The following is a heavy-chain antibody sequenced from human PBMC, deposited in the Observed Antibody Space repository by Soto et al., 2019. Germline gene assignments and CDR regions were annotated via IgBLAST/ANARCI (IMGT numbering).Heavy chain of an antibody. Sequence: QVQLQESGPGLVKPSETLSLTCNVSGGSIRSYYWSWVRQPAGKALEWIGRIYTSGRTNYNPSIRSRVSISVDTSKNQLSLTVTSVTAAETAVYYCASEGASGFGMDVWGQGTTVTVSS. CDR2: IYTSGRT. CDR3: ASEGASGFGMDV. CDR1: GGSIRSYY. D-gene: IGHD1-26*01. J-gene: IGHJ6*02. V-gene: IGHV4-4*07.